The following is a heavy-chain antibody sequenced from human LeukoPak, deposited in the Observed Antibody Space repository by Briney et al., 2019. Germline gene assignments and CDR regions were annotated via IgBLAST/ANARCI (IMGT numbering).Heavy chain of an antibody. V-gene: IGHV3-9*01. Sequence: GGSLRLSCAAFGFTFDDYAMHWVRQAPGKGLEWVSGISWNSGSIGYADSVKGRSTISRDNAKNSLYLQMNSLRAEDTALYYCAKDTDDILTGYPDYWGQGTLVTVSS. D-gene: IGHD3-9*01. CDR2: ISWNSGSI. J-gene: IGHJ4*02. CDR1: GFTFDDYA. CDR3: AKDTDDILTGYPDY.